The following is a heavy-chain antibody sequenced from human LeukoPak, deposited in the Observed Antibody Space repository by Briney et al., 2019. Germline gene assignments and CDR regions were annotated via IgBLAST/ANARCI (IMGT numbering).Heavy chain of an antibody. CDR3: ANHAIAVAWSNY. D-gene: IGHD6-19*01. V-gene: IGHV3-23*01. J-gene: IGHJ4*02. Sequence: GGPLRLSCAASGFTFSSNAMSWFRQAPGKGLEWVSAISGSGGSTYYADSVKGRFTISRDNSKNTLYLQMNSLRAEDTAVYYCANHAIAVAWSNYWGQGTLVTVSS. CDR1: GFTFSSNA. CDR2: ISGSGGST.